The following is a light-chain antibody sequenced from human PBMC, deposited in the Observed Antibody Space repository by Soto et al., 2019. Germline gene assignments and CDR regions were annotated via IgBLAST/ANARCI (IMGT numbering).Light chain of an antibody. CDR1: SSNIGSKD. J-gene: IGLJ1*01. Sequence: QSVLTQPPSASGTPGQRVTISCSGSSSNIGSKDVNWYQQLPETAPKVLMYSNNQRPSGVPDRFSGSKSGTSASLAISGLQSEDEADYYCEEWDDSLNGYVFGTGTKVTVL. CDR3: EEWDDSLNGYV. CDR2: SNN. V-gene: IGLV1-44*01.